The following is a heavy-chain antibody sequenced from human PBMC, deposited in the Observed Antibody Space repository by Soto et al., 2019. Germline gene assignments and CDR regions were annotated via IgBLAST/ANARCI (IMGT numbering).Heavy chain of an antibody. J-gene: IGHJ5*02. Sequence: EVHLVESGGVLVKPGGSLRLSCAASGFTFRSYSMNWVRQAPGQGLEWVSSISSSSTSLYYADSLKGRFTISRDNAKNSLFLQMNSLRAEDTAVYYCARGSTVPSGGRWFDPWGRGPLVTVSS. V-gene: IGHV3-21*01. CDR3: ARGSTVPSGGRWFDP. CDR2: ISSSSTSL. CDR1: GFTFRSYS. D-gene: IGHD4-4*01.